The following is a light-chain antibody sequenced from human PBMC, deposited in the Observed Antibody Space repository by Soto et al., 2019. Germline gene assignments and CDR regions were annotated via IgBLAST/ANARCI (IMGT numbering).Light chain of an antibody. J-gene: IGLJ2*01. CDR1: SSDVGVHNF. CDR3: CTDTGRDFYI. CDR2: EVT. V-gene: IGLV2-8*01. Sequence: QSALTQPPSASGSLGQSVTISCTGTSSDVGVHNFVSWYQQSPGKAPKLLIYEVTKRPAGVPDRFSGSKSGSTASLTVSGLQAEDEADYYCCTDTGRDFYILGGGTKLTVL.